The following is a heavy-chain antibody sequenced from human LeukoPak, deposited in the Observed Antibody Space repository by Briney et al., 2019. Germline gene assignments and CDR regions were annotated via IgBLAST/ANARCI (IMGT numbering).Heavy chain of an antibody. CDR1: GFTFSSYW. Sequence: PGGSLRLSCAASGFTFSSYWMHWVRQAPGKGLVWVSRINSDRSSTSYADSVKGRFTISRDNAKNTLYLQMNSLRAEDTAVYYCAREGAYYDSSGYYYYYYYMDVWGKGTTVTVSS. CDR3: AREGAYYDSSGYYYYYYYMDV. CDR2: INSDRSST. J-gene: IGHJ6*03. D-gene: IGHD3-22*01. V-gene: IGHV3-74*01.